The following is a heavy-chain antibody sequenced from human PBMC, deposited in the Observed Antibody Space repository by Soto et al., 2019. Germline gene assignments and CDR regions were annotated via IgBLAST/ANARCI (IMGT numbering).Heavy chain of an antibody. D-gene: IGHD3-22*01. CDR2: IYYSGST. CDR3: RCLLSSGYDHWYCDL. V-gene: IGHV4-39*01. Sequence: QLQLQESGPGLVKPSETLSLTCTVSGGSISSSSYYWGWIRQPPGKGLEWIGNIYYSGSTYYNPSLKSRVIRSVDTSKIQFSLKWSSVTAAGTAVYYCRCLLSSGYDHWYCDLWGRGTLITFSS. J-gene: IGHJ2*01. CDR1: GGSISSSSYY.